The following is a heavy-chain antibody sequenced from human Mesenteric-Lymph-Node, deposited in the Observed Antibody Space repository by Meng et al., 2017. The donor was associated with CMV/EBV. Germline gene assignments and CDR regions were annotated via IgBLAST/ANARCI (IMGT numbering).Heavy chain of an antibody. Sequence: GESLKISCAASGFTFSSYAMTWVRQAPGKGLEWVSGISGSGGSTYYADSVKGRFTISRDNSKNTLYLHMNSLRAEDTAVYYCAKVRLVRGWGFDYWGQGTLVTVSS. CDR3: AKVRLVRGWGFDY. D-gene: IGHD1-26*01. CDR1: GFTFSSYA. J-gene: IGHJ4*02. CDR2: ISGSGGST. V-gene: IGHV3-23*01.